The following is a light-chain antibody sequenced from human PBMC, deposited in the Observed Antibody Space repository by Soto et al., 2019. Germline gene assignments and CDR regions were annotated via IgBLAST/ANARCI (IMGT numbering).Light chain of an antibody. CDR2: EVS. CDR3: SSYTYSSTPYV. V-gene: IGLV2-14*01. CDR1: CSDVGGYNY. J-gene: IGLJ1*01. Sequence: QSALTQPASVSGSPGQSITISCTGTCSDVGGYNYVSWYQHHPGKAPKLMIYEVSNRPSGVSNRFSGSKSGNTASLTISGLQAEDEADYYCSSYTYSSTPYVFGTGTKVTVL.